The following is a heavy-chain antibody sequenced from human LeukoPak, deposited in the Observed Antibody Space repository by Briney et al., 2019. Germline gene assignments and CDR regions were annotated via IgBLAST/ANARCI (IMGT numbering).Heavy chain of an antibody. CDR3: ARDRLRHCSNGVCYTGYYYMDV. J-gene: IGHJ6*03. V-gene: IGHV3-48*01. D-gene: IGHD2-8*01. Sequence: PGGSLRLSCAASGFSLSIYSMNWVRQAPGKGLEWVSYIRSSSDTIYYADSVKGRFTISRDNAKNSLYLQMYSLRAEDTAVYYCARDRLRHCSNGVCYTGYYYMDVWGKGTTVTVSS. CDR2: IRSSSDTI. CDR1: GFSLSIYS.